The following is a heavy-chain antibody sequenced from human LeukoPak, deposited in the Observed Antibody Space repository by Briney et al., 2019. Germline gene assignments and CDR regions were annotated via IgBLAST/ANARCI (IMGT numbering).Heavy chain of an antibody. D-gene: IGHD5-24*01. J-gene: IGHJ3*02. Sequence: GASVKVSCKASGYTFTGYYMHWVRQAPGQGLEWMGWINPNSGGTNYAQKFQGRVTMTRDTSISTAYMELSRLRSDDTAVYYCAGQRATKNSRAFDIWGQGAMVTVSS. CDR3: AGQRATKNSRAFDI. CDR2: INPNSGGT. V-gene: IGHV1-2*02. CDR1: GYTFTGYY.